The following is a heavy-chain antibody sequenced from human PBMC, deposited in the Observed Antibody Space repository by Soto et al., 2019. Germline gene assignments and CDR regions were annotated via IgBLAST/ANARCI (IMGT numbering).Heavy chain of an antibody. D-gene: IGHD3-22*01. CDR3: AKKSSGFVTALDV. V-gene: IGHV3-53*01. Sequence: XGSLCLSCAAAGFTVSSNYMNWVRQAPGKGLEWVSVLYSGGSAYYADSVKGRFTISRDNSKNILYLQMNSLRAEDAATYYCAKKSSGFVTALDVWGQGTTVTVSS. CDR1: GFTVSSNY. CDR2: LYSGGSA. J-gene: IGHJ6*02.